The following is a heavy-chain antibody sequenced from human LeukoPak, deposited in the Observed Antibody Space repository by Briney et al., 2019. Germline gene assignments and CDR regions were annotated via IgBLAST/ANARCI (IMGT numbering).Heavy chain of an antibody. CDR1: GASISSYY. Sequence: PSETLSLTCTVSGASISSYYWSWIRQPAGKGLEWIGRIYSSRSIYNPSLKSRVTMSVDTSKNQFSLKLSSVTAADTAVYYCASRTVTTFGDWFDPWGQGTLVTVSS. CDR2: IYSSRS. D-gene: IGHD3-16*01. CDR3: ASRTVTTFGDWFDP. V-gene: IGHV4-4*07. J-gene: IGHJ5*02.